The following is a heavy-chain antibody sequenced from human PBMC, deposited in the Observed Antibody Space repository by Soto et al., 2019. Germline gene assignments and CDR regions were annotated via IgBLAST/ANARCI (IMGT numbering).Heavy chain of an antibody. V-gene: IGHV4-4*07. D-gene: IGHD3-3*01. CDR3: ARGQRFSDWFDP. CDR2: IYSSGST. Sequence: SETLSLTCTVSGGAINSYYWTWIRQPAGKGLEWIGRIYSSGSTKYNPSLQSRVTMSLDTSKNQFSLRLTSVTAADTAVYYCARGQRFSDWFDPWGQGTLVTSPQ. CDR1: GGAINSYY. J-gene: IGHJ5*02.